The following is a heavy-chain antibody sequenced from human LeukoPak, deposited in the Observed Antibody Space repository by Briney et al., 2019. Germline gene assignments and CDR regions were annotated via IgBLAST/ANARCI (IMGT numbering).Heavy chain of an antibody. V-gene: IGHV4-59*01. J-gene: IGHJ2*01. CDR2: IYYSGST. Sequence: SETLSLTCTVSGGSISSYYWSWIRQPPGKGLEWIGYIYYSGSTNYNPSLKSRVTISVDTSKNQFSLKLNSVTAADTAVYYCARFRVDTYWYFDLWGRGTLVTVSS. CDR3: ARFRVDTYWYFDL. CDR1: GGSISSYY. D-gene: IGHD5-18*01.